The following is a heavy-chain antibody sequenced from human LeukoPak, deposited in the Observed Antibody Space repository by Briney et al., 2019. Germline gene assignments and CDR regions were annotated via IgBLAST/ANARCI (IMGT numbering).Heavy chain of an antibody. Sequence: SETLSLTCAVYGGSFSGYYWSWIRQPPGKGLEWIGVINHSGSTNYNPSLKSRVTISVDTSKNQFSLKLSSVTAADTAVYYCARHHDKAWDAVFDRSYWYFDLWGRGTLVTVSS. J-gene: IGHJ2*01. CDR2: INHSGST. CDR3: ARHHDKAWDAVFDRSYWYFDL. D-gene: IGHD1-26*01. CDR1: GGSFSGYY. V-gene: IGHV4-34*01.